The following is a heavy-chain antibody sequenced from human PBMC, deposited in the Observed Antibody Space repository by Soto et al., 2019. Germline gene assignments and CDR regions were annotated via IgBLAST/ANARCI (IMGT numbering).Heavy chain of an antibody. CDR1: GFTFSSYG. CDR2: MSYDGSNK. V-gene: IGHV3-30*18. Sequence: QVQLVESGGGVVQPGRSLRLSCAASGFTFSSYGMHWVRQAPGKGLEWVAVMSYDGSNKYYADSVKGRFTISRDNSKNTVYLQMNSMRAEDTAVYYCAKEPRPYSYYYGMDVWGQGTTVTVAS. J-gene: IGHJ6*02. CDR3: AKEPRPYSYYYGMDV.